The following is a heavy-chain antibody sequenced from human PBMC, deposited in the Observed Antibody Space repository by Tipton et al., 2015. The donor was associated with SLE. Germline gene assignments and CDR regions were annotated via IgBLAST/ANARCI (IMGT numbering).Heavy chain of an antibody. CDR2: IFTSGSP. J-gene: IGHJ3*02. CDR1: GVSISSASYY. CDR3: VRELDTFDI. V-gene: IGHV4-61*02. Sequence: TLFLTCSVSGVSISSASYYWNWIRQPAGKGPEWIGRIFTSGSPDYNPSLKSRVTISLDTSKNQFSLRLSSVTAADTAMYFCVRELDTFDIWGQGTMVTVSS.